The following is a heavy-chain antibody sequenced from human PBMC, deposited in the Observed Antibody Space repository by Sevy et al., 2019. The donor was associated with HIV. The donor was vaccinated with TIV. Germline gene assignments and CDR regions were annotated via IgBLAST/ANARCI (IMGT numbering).Heavy chain of an antibody. CDR3: AATYYDFWSGYYGASYYYYGMDV. J-gene: IGHJ6*02. CDR1: GGSISSSSYY. CDR2: IYYSGST. V-gene: IGHV4-39*01. D-gene: IGHD3-3*01. Sequence: SETLSLTCTVSGGSISSSSYYWGWIRQPPGKGLEWIGSIYYSGSTYYNPSLKSRVTISVDTSKNQFSLKRSSVTAAEAAVDYCAATYYDFWSGYYGASYYYYGMDVWGQGTTVTVSS.